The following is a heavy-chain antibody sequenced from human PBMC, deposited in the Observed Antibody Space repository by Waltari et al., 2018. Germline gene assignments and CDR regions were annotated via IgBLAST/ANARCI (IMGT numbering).Heavy chain of an antibody. CDR1: GYTFTSYY. CDR2: INPSGGST. Sequence: QVQLVQSGAEVKKPGASVKVSCKASGYTFTSYYMHWVRQAPGQGLEWMGIINPSGGSTSYAQKFQGRVTMTRDTSTSTVYMELSSLRSEDTAVYYCARENRDGGKKRGAFDIWGQGTMVTVSS. J-gene: IGHJ3*02. D-gene: IGHD2-15*01. V-gene: IGHV1-46*01. CDR3: ARENRDGGKKRGAFDI.